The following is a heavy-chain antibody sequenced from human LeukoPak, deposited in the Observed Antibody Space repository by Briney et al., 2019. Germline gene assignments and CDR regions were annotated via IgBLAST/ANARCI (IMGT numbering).Heavy chain of an antibody. V-gene: IGHV3-48*03. D-gene: IGHD5-18*01. CDR1: GFTFSGYE. CDR3: ARDLGFGYNYGIDY. J-gene: IGHJ4*02. Sequence: GGSLRLSCAASGFTFSGYEMHWVRQAPGKGLEWVSYISGSGGNKYYADSVKGRFTISRDNANNSLYLQMNSLRAEDTAVYYCARDLGFGYNYGIDYWGQGTLVTVSS. CDR2: ISGSGGNK.